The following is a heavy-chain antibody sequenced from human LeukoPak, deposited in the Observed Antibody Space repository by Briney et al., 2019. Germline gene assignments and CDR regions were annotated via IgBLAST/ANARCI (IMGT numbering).Heavy chain of an antibody. J-gene: IGHJ4*02. CDR3: ARGEQWLMYYFDY. V-gene: IGHV4-39*01. CDR1: GGSISSSSYY. D-gene: IGHD6-19*01. Sequence: SETLSLTCTVSGGSISSSSYYWGWIRQPPGKGLEWIGSIYYSGSTYYNPSLKSQVTISVDTSKNQFPLKLSSVTAADTAVYYCARGEQWLMYYFDYWGQGTLVTVSS. CDR2: IYYSGST.